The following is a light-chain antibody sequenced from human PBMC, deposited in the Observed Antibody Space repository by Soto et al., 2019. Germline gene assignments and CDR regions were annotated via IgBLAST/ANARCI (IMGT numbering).Light chain of an antibody. CDR3: AAWDDSLNGLVV. V-gene: IGLV1-44*01. Sequence: QSVLTQPPSASGTPRQRVTISCSGSSSNIESNTVNWYQQLPGTAPKLLIYSNNQRPSGVPDRFSGSKSGTSASLAISGLQSEDEADYYCAAWDDSLNGLVVFGGGIKLTVL. J-gene: IGLJ2*01. CDR2: SNN. CDR1: SSNIESNT.